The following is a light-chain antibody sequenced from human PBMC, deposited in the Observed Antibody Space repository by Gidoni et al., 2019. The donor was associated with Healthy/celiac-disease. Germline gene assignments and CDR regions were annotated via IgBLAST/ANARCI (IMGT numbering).Light chain of an antibody. CDR1: QSVLYSSNNKNY. CDR3: QQYYSTPYT. J-gene: IGKJ2*01. Sequence: IVMTQSPDSLAVSLGERATINCKSSQSVLYSSNNKNYLAWYQQKPGQPPKLLIYWASTRESGVPDRFSGSGSGTDFTLTISSLQAEDVAVYYCQQYYSTPYTFGQEAKLEIK. V-gene: IGKV4-1*01. CDR2: WAS.